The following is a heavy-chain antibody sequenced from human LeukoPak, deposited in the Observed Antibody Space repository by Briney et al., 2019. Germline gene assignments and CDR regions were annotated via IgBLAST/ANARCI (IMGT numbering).Heavy chain of an antibody. CDR3: ARGRYLTTRGGAAAGFLDY. Sequence: SETLSLTCTVSGYSISNGHYWGWIRQPPGKGLEWIGYIYYSGSTNYNPSLKSRVTISVDTSKNQFSLKLSSVTAADTAVYYCARGRYLTTRGGAAAGFLDYWGQGSLVSVST. CDR2: IYYSGST. CDR1: GYSISNGHY. V-gene: IGHV4-38-2*02. D-gene: IGHD6-13*01. J-gene: IGHJ4*02.